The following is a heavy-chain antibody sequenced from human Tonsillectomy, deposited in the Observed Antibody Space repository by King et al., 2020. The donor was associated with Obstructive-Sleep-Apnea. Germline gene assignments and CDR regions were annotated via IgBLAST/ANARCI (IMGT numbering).Heavy chain of an antibody. CDR2: IYNSGGT. J-gene: IGHJ6*02. CDR1: GGSISSGAYY. V-gene: IGHV4-31*03. D-gene: IGHD3-16*01. Sequence: QLQESGPGLVKPSQTLSLTCTVSGGSISSGAYYWSWIRQHPGKGLEWIGVIYNSGGTYYNPSLKSRVTISEDTSKNQFSLKLSSVTAADTAVYYCARDPLGGMDVWGQGTTVTVSS. CDR3: ARDPLGGMDV.